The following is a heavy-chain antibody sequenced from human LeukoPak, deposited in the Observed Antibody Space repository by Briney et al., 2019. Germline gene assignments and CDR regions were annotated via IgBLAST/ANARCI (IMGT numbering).Heavy chain of an antibody. D-gene: IGHD1-26*01. CDR1: GFTFSSYS. CDR2: ISGSGGST. J-gene: IGHJ4*02. Sequence: GGSLRLSCAASGFTFSSYSMNWVRQAPGRGLEWVSGISGSGGSTYYADSVKGRFTISRDNSKNTLYLQMNSLTDEDTAVYYCAKKWGVGTTTLDYFDYWGQGTLVTVSS. V-gene: IGHV3-23*01. CDR3: AKKWGVGTTTLDYFDY.